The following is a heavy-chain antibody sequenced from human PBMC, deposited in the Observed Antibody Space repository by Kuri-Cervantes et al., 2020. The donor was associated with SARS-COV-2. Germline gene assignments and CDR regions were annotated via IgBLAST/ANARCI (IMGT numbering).Heavy chain of an antibody. CDR1: GGSISSYY. V-gene: IGHV4-59*01. D-gene: IGHD3-10*01. CDR2: IYYSGST. Sequence: SETLSLTCTVSGGSISSYYWSWIRQPPGKGLEWIGYIYYSGSTNYNPSLKSRVTISVDTSKNQFSLKLSSVTAADTAVYYCARETYYYGSGSYYHPYYFDYWGQGTLTVSS. CDR3: ARETYYYGSGSYYHPYYFDY. J-gene: IGHJ4*02.